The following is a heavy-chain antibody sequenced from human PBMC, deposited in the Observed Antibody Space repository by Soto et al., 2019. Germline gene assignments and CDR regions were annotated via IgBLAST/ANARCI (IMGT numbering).Heavy chain of an antibody. D-gene: IGHD3-3*01. Sequence: GGSLRLSCAASGFTFSSYAMSWVRQAPGKGLEWVSAISGSGGSTYYADSVKGRFTISRDNSKNTLYLQMNSLRAEDTAVYYCAKGLRQLIWSASLDYWGQGTLVTVSS. J-gene: IGHJ4*02. CDR3: AKGLRQLIWSASLDY. V-gene: IGHV3-23*01. CDR2: ISGSGGST. CDR1: GFTFSSYA.